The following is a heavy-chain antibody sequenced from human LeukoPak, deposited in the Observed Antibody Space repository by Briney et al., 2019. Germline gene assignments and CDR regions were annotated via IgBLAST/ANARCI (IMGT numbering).Heavy chain of an antibody. Sequence: GGSLRLSCAASGFTFSSYWMSWVRQAPGKGLEWVANIKQDGSEKYYVDSVKGRFTISRDNATNSLYLQMNSLRAEDTAVYYCATTKIWSGYYSSGYYFDYWGQGTLVTVSS. CDR2: IKQDGSEK. J-gene: IGHJ4*02. CDR1: GFTFSSYW. D-gene: IGHD3-3*01. CDR3: ATTKIWSGYYSSGYYFDY. V-gene: IGHV3-7*01.